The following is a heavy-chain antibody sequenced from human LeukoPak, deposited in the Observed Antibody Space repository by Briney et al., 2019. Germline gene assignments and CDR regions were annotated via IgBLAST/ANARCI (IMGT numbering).Heavy chain of an antibody. D-gene: IGHD6-13*01. CDR2: INHSGST. CDR1: GGSFSGYY. Sequence: ETLSLTCAVYGGSFSGYYWSWIRQPPGKGLEWIGEINHSGSTNYNPFLKSRVTISVDTSKNQFSLKLSSVTAADTAVYYCARGRYSSSGNWFDPWGQGTLVTVSS. J-gene: IGHJ5*02. V-gene: IGHV4-34*01. CDR3: ARGRYSSSGNWFDP.